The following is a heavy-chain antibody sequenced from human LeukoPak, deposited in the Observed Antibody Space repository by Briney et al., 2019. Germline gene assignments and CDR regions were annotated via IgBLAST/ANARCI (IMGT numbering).Heavy chain of an antibody. J-gene: IGHJ5*02. CDR3: ARERSDAVLDWLHHWFDP. CDR1: GGTFNTFA. V-gene: IGHV1-69*05. CDR2: IIPILRTA. Sequence: ASVKVSCKASGGTFNTFAISWVRQAPGQAREWLGWIIPILRTANYAQNFQGRVTITTDESTSTAYMELSGLKSEDTAVYYCARERSDAVLDWLHHWFDPWGQGTLVIVSS. D-gene: IGHD3/OR15-3a*01.